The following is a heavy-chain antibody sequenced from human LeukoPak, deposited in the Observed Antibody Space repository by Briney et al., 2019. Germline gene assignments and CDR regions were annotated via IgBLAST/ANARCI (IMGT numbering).Heavy chain of an antibody. CDR1: GGAITSTDSY. Sequence: SETLSLTCTVSGGAITSTDSYWGWIRQPPGKGLEWIGNIYYTGDTYYNPSLKSRVTISVDTSKNQFSLKLSSVTAADTAVYYCARGDYGGRPYYFDYWGQGTLVTVSS. CDR3: ARGDYGGRPYYFDY. V-gene: IGHV4-39*07. J-gene: IGHJ4*02. D-gene: IGHD4-23*01. CDR2: IYYTGDT.